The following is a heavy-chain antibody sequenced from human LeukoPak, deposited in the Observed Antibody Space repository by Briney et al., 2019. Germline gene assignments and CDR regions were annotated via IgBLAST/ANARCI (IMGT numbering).Heavy chain of an antibody. CDR3: ARDDYHRGMDV. D-gene: IGHD4-11*01. CDR2: INHNGNVN. J-gene: IGHJ6*02. CDR1: GFTFSSYW. Sequence: GGSLRLSCAASGFTFSSYWMNWARQAPGKGLEWVASINHNGNVNYYVDSVKGRFTISRDNAKNSLYLQMNSLRAEDTAVYYCARDDYHRGMDVWGQGTTVTVSS. V-gene: IGHV3-7*01.